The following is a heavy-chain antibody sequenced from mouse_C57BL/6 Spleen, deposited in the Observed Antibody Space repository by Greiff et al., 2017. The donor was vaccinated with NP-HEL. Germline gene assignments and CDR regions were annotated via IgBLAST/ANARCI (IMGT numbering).Heavy chain of an antibody. CDR3: ARGSDDYDDYAMDY. CDR1: GYTFTSYW. V-gene: IGHV1-55*01. D-gene: IGHD2-4*01. Sequence: QVQLQQSGAELVKPGASVKMSCKASGYTFTSYWITWVKQRPGQGLEWIGDIYPGSGSTNYNEKFKSKATLTVDTSSSTAYMQLSSLTSEDSAVYYCARGSDDYDDYAMDYWGQGTSVTVSS. J-gene: IGHJ4*01. CDR2: IYPGSGST.